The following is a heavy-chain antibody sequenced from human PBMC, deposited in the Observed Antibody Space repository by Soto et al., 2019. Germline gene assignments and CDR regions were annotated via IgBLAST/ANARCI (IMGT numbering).Heavy chain of an antibody. J-gene: IGHJ4*02. CDR3: ARDKSDRALGSFDY. Sequence: EVQLVESGGGLVKPGGSLRLSCAASGYTFSSYSMTWVRQAPGKGLEWVSSISSSSSYIYYADSVKGRFTISRDNAKNSLYLQMNSLRAGDTAVYYCARDKSDRALGSFDYWGQGTLVTVSS. CDR2: ISSSSSYI. D-gene: IGHD3-16*01. V-gene: IGHV3-21*01. CDR1: GYTFSSYS.